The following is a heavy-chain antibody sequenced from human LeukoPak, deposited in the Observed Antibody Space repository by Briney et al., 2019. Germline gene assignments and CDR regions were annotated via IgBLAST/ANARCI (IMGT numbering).Heavy chain of an antibody. CDR2: MNPNSGNT. Sequence: GASVKVSCMASGYTFTSYDINWVRQATGQGLEWMGWMNPNSGNTGYAQKFQGRVTMTRNTSISTAYMELSSLRSEDTAVYYCARSPYGGYGGIFDYWGQGTLVTVSS. J-gene: IGHJ4*02. D-gene: IGHD5-12*01. V-gene: IGHV1-8*01. CDR3: ARSPYGGYGGIFDY. CDR1: GYTFTSYD.